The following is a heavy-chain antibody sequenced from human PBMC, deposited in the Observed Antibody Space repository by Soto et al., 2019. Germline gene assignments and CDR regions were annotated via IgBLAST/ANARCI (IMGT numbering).Heavy chain of an antibody. CDR1: GGSISSYY. Sequence: PSETLSLTCTVSGGSISSYYWSWIRQPPGKGLEWIGYIYYSGSTNYNPSLKSRVTISVDTSKNQFSLKLSSVTAADTAVYYCARGYGDYYYYYMDFCGKGIMVTVSS. CDR2: IYYSGST. V-gene: IGHV4-59*08. J-gene: IGHJ6*03. D-gene: IGHD4-17*01. CDR3: ARGYGDYYYYYMDF.